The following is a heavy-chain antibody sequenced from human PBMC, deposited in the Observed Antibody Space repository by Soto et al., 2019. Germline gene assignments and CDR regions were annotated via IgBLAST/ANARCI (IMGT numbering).Heavy chain of an antibody. CDR2: IYSGGST. J-gene: IGHJ4*02. V-gene: IGHV3-66*01. CDR1: GFSVSSNY. Sequence: RGSLRLSCAASGFSVSSNYISWVRQAPGKGLEWVSVIYSGGSTYYADSVKGRFTISRDNSKNTLYLQMNSLRAEDTAVYYCARDSPAQSGYYNWGQGTLVTVSS. D-gene: IGHD3-22*01. CDR3: ARDSPAQSGYYN.